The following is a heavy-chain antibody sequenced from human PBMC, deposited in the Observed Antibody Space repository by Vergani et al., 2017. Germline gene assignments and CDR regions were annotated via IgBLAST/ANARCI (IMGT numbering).Heavy chain of an antibody. V-gene: IGHV1-69*04. D-gene: IGHD6-13*01. CDR1: GGTFSSYA. Sequence: QVQLVQSGAEVKKPGSSVKVSCKASGGTFSSYAISWVRQAPGQGLEWMGRIIPILGIANYAQKFQGRVTITADKSTSTAYMELSSLRSEDPAVYYCARDRGGGSSWQVYCMDVWGQGTTVTVSS. J-gene: IGHJ6*02. CDR2: IIPILGIA. CDR3: ARDRGGGSSWQVYCMDV.